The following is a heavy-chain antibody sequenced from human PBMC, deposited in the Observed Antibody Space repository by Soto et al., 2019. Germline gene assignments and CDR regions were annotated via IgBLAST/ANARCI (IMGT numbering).Heavy chain of an antibody. J-gene: IGHJ6*02. D-gene: IGHD3-10*01. CDR1: GFSLSTSGVG. CDR2: IYWDDDK. Sequence: QITLKESGPTLVKPTQTLTLTCTFSGFSLSTSGVGVGWIRQPPGKAVEWLALIYWDDDKRYSPSLKGRLPITXDTSKNQVVLTMTNMDPLDTATYYCETRTPGGMDVWGQGTTVTVSS. V-gene: IGHV2-5*02. CDR3: ETRTPGGMDV.